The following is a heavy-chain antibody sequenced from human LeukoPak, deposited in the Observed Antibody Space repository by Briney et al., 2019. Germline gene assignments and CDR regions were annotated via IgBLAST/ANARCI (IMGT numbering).Heavy chain of an antibody. CDR3: AKDGRVLRFLDGWFDP. V-gene: IGHV3-21*01. CDR2: ISSSSNYI. J-gene: IGHJ5*02. Sequence: GGSLRLSCAASGFTFSSYSLNWVRQAPGKGLEWVSSISSSSNYIYYADSVKGRLTISRDNAKNSLYLQMKSLRAEDAAVYYCAKDGRVLRFLDGWFDPWGQGTLVTVSS. CDR1: GFTFSSYS. D-gene: IGHD3-3*01.